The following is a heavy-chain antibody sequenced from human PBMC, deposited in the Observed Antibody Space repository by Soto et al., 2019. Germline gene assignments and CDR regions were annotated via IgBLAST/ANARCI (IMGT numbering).Heavy chain of an antibody. CDR3: ARAKSDSGGWSLRPSDAFDR. Sequence: GGSLRPSCAASGFTFSSYGMHWVRQAPGKGLEWVAVIRCDGSNKYYADSVKGRFTISRDNSKNTLYLQMNSLRAEDTAVYYCARAKSDSGGWSLRPSDAFDRGGEGRMVTV. CDR2: IRCDGSNK. V-gene: IGHV3-33*01. J-gene: IGHJ3*02. D-gene: IGHD6-19*01. CDR1: GFTFSSYG.